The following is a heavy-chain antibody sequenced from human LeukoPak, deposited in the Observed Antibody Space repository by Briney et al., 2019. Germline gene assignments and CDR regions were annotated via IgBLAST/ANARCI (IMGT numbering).Heavy chain of an antibody. Sequence: SETLSLTCAVYGGSFSGYYWSWIRQPPGKGLEWIGEINHSGSTNYNPSLKSRVTISVDTSKIQFSLKLSSVTAADTAVYYCAREDSSSWYWFGRWFDPWGQGTLVTVSS. J-gene: IGHJ5*02. CDR1: GGSFSGYY. CDR2: INHSGST. V-gene: IGHV4-34*01. D-gene: IGHD6-13*01. CDR3: AREDSSSWYWFGRWFDP.